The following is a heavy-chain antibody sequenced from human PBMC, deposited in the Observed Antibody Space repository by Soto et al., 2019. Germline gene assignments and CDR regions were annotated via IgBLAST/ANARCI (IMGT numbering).Heavy chain of an antibody. Sequence: SETLSLTCTVSGGSISSGGYYWSWIRQHPGQGLEWIGYIYYSGNTYYNPSLKSRVTISVDKSKSQLFLKLSSVTAPDTAVYYCARQIYDSSGYYYAYWGQGTLVTVSS. V-gene: IGHV4-31*03. J-gene: IGHJ4*02. CDR3: ARQIYDSSGYYYAY. CDR1: GGSISSGGYY. D-gene: IGHD3-22*01. CDR2: IYYSGNT.